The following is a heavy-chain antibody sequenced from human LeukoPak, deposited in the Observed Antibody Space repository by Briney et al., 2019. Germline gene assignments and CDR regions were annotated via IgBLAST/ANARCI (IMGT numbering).Heavy chain of an antibody. CDR3: ARVDGYNYDY. D-gene: IGHD5-12*01. CDR2: INHSGST. Sequence: PSETLSLTCAVYGGSFSGYYWSWIRQPPGKGLEWIGEINHSGSTNYNPSLKSRVTISVDTSKNPFSLKLSSVTAADTAVYYCARVDGYNYDYWGQGTLVTVSS. V-gene: IGHV4-34*01. J-gene: IGHJ4*02. CDR1: GGSFSGYY.